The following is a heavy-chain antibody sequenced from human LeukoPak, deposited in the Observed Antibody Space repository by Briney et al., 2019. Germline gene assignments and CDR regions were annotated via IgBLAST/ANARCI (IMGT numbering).Heavy chain of an antibody. CDR3: ARDPGHSGSYYSGYYYYGMDV. Sequence: PSETLSLTCTVSGGSISSSSYYWSWIRQHPGKGLEWIGYIYYSGSTYYNPSLKSRVTISVDTSKNQFSLKLSSVTAADTAVYYCARDPGHSGSYYSGYYYYGMDVWGQGTTVTVSS. CDR1: GGSISSSSYY. J-gene: IGHJ6*02. V-gene: IGHV4-31*03. D-gene: IGHD1-26*01. CDR2: IYYSGST.